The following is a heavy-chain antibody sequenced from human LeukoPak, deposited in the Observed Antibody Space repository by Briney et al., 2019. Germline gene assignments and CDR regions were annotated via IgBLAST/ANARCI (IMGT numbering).Heavy chain of an antibody. Sequence: GGSLRLSCAASGFTFSHHSMNWIRQAPGKGLEWVAVISYDGRVTYYADSVRGRFTIPRDNSKNIQYLQMNNMTPGDTAVYFCAREMTTKGQFDSWGRGTLVTVSS. CDR3: AREMTTKGQFDS. J-gene: IGHJ4*01. CDR2: ISYDGRVT. V-gene: IGHV3-30*04. CDR1: GFTFSHHS. D-gene: IGHD1-1*01.